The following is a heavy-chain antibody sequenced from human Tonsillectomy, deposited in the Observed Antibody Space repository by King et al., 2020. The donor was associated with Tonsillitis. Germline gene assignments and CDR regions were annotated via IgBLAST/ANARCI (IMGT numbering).Heavy chain of an antibody. CDR1: GGSISSYY. D-gene: IGHD3-22*01. CDR3: ARDNYYYDSSGYYHHYYGMDV. CDR2: IYYSGST. V-gene: IGHV4-59*01. J-gene: IGHJ6*02. Sequence: QVQLQESGPGLVKPSETLSLTCTVSGGSISSYYWSWIRQPPGKGLEWIGYIYYSGSTKYNPSLKSRVTISVDTSKNQFSLKLSSVTAADTAVYYCARDNYYYDSSGYYHHYYGMDVWGPGTTVTVSS.